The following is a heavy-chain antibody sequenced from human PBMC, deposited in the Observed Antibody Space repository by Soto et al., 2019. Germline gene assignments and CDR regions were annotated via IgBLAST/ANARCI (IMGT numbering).Heavy chain of an antibody. CDR3: ARTVGRRDGSINDALNI. Sequence: QITLKESGPTLVKPTQTLTLTCTFSEFSLTTSGLGVGWVRQPPGKALEWLALIYWDDDKRYSPSLRSRLTITKDTSKNQVVLTMTNMDPADTATYYGARTVGRRDGSINDALNIWGQGTMVTVSS. D-gene: IGHD1-26*01. J-gene: IGHJ3*02. CDR2: IYWDDDK. CDR1: EFSLTTSGLG. V-gene: IGHV2-5*02.